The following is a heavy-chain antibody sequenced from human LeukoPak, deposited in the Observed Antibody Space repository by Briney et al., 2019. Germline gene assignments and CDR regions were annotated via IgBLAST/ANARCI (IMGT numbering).Heavy chain of an antibody. CDR2: IYYSGST. J-gene: IGHJ5*02. CDR1: GGSISSSSYY. Sequence: SETLSLTCTVSGGSISSSSYYWGWIRQPPGKGLEWIGSIYYSGSTYYNPSLKSRVTISVDTSKNQFSLKPSSVTAADTAVYYCARVLSSSWYNWFDPWGQGTLVTVSS. D-gene: IGHD6-13*01. CDR3: ARVLSSSWYNWFDP. V-gene: IGHV4-39*01.